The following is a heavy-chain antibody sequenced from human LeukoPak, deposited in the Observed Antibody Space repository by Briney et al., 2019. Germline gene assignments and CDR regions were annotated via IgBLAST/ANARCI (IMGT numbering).Heavy chain of an antibody. CDR1: GYTFTSYG. CDR2: ISAYNGNT. CDR3: ARDSTTFFYYYYYMDV. D-gene: IGHD1-1*01. Sequence: ASVKVSCKASGYTFTSYGISWVRQAPGQGLEWMGWISAYNGNTNYAQKLQGRVTMTTDTSTSTAYMELRILGAGDTAVYYCARDSTTFFYYYYYMDVWGKGTTVTVSS. J-gene: IGHJ6*03. V-gene: IGHV1-18*01.